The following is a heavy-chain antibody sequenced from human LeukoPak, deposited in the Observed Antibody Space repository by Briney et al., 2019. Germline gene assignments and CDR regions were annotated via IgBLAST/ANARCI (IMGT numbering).Heavy chain of an antibody. V-gene: IGHV1-2*02. Sequence: ASVKVSCKASGYTFTGYYMHWVRQAPGQGLEWMGWINPNSGGTNYAQKFQGRVTMTRDTSISTAYMELSGLRSDDTAVYYCARDHDYGDYLFDYWGQGTLVTVSS. CDR2: INPNSGGT. CDR1: GYTFTGYY. J-gene: IGHJ4*02. D-gene: IGHD4-17*01. CDR3: ARDHDYGDYLFDY.